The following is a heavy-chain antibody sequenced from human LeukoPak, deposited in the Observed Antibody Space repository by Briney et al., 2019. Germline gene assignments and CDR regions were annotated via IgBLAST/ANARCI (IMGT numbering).Heavy chain of an antibody. D-gene: IGHD2-15*01. V-gene: IGHV3-23*01. CDR3: AKDLAPVVISYWYFDL. Sequence: GGSLRLSCAASGFTFSSYAMSWVRQAPGKELEWVSAISGSGGSTYYADSVKGRFTISRDNSKDTLYLQMNSLRAEDTAVYYCAKDLAPVVISYWYFDLWGRSTLVTVSS. J-gene: IGHJ2*01. CDR2: ISGSGGST. CDR1: GFTFSSYA.